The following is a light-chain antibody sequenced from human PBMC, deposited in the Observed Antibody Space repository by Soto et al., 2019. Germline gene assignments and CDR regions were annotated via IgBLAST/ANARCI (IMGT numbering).Light chain of an antibody. V-gene: IGLV2-14*01. CDR3: SSYTSSSTYV. J-gene: IGLJ1*01. CDR1: SSDVGGYNY. CDR2: DVS. Sequence: SLLAQPAPSAGSPGQAITISCTGTSSDVGGYNYVSWYQQHPGKAPKLMIYDVSNRPSGVSNRFSGSKSGNTASLTISGLQAEDEADYYCSSYTSSSTYVLGTGTKVTVL.